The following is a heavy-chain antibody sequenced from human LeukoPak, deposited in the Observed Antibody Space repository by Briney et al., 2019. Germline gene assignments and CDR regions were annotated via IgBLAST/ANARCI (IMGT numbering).Heavy chain of an antibody. Sequence: GGSLRLSCAASGFTFSSYSMNWGRQAPGKGLEWVSYISSGSSYTNYADSVKGRFTISRDNAKNSLYLQMNSLRAEDTAVYYCARDHYGYYGSGSYRRFDYWGQGTLVTVSS. V-gene: IGHV3-21*05. J-gene: IGHJ4*02. CDR2: ISSGSSYT. CDR1: GFTFSSYS. D-gene: IGHD3-10*01. CDR3: ARDHYGYYGSGSYRRFDY.